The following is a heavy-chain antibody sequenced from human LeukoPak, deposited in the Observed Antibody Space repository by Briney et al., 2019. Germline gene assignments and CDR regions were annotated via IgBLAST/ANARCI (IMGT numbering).Heavy chain of an antibody. V-gene: IGHV3-30*18. J-gene: IGHJ3*02. Sequence: GRSLRLSCAASGFTFSSYGMHWVRQAPGKGLEWVAVISYDGSNKYYADSVKGRFTISRDNSKNTLYLQMNSLRAEDTAVYYCAKGRGYDSSGYYFGDAFDIWGQGTMVTVSS. D-gene: IGHD3-22*01. CDR3: AKGRGYDSSGYYFGDAFDI. CDR1: GFTFSSYG. CDR2: ISYDGSNK.